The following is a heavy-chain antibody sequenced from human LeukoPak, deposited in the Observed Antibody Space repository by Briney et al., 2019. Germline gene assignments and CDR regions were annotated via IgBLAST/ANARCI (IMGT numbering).Heavy chain of an antibody. V-gene: IGHV1-18*01. CDR1: GYTFSSYG. CDR2: ISAYNGDT. D-gene: IGHD3-10*01. Sequence: GASVKVSCKASGYTFSSYGISWVRQAPGQGLEWMGWISAYNGDTNYAQKLQGTVTMTTDTSTSTAYMELRSLRSDDTAVYYCARVWRGSGSYFPDYWGQGTLVTVSS. J-gene: IGHJ4*02. CDR3: ARVWRGSGSYFPDY.